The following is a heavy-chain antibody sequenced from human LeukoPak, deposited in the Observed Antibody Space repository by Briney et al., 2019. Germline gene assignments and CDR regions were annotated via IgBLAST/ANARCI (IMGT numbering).Heavy chain of an antibody. D-gene: IGHD2-15*01. J-gene: IGHJ6*03. V-gene: IGHV3-48*04. CDR3: ARVLRYCSGGNCYSGGLGYMDV. CDR2: ISSSGSII. Sequence: PGGSLRLSCTASGFTFSTYSMNWVRQAPGKGLEWLSYISSSGSIIYYADSVKGRFTISRDNAKNSLFLQMNSLRAEDTAVYYCARVLRYCSGGNCYSGGLGYMDVWGKGATVTISS. CDR1: GFTFSTYS.